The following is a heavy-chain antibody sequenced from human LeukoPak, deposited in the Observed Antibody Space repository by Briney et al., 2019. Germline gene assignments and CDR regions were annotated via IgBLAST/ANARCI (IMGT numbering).Heavy chain of an antibody. CDR2: ISAYNGNT. V-gene: IGHV1-18*01. CDR1: GYTFTSYG. Sequence: GASVKVSCKASGYTFTSYGISWVRQAPGQGLEWMGWISAYNGNTNYAQKLQGRVTMTTDTSTSTAYMELRSLRPDDTAVYYCARDRAPWAGIAVAGPDYWGQGTLVTVSS. D-gene: IGHD6-19*01. J-gene: IGHJ4*02. CDR3: ARDRAPWAGIAVAGPDY.